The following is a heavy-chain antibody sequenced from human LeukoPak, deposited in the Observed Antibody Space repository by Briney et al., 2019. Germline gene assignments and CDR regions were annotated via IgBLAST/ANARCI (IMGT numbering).Heavy chain of an antibody. D-gene: IGHD6-13*01. CDR1: GGSISSGDYY. V-gene: IGHV4-30-4*01. J-gene: IGHJ4*02. Sequence: SETLSLTCTVSGGSISSGDYYWSWIRQPPGKGLEWIGYIYYSGSTYYNPSLKSRVTISVDTSKNQFSLKLSSVTAADTAVYYCARLDSLSWYNDYWGQGTLVTVSS. CDR2: IYYSGST. CDR3: ARLDSLSWYNDY.